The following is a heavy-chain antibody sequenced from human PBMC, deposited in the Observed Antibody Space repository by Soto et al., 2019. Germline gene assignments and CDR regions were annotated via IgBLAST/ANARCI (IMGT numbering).Heavy chain of an antibody. CDR1: GGSFSGYY. Sequence: QVQLQQWGAGLLKPSETLSLTCAVYGGSFSGYYWSWIHQPPGKGLEWIGEINHSGNTNYNPSLKSRVTISVDTSKNQFSLKLSSVTAADTAVYYCARGMGRDWGQGTLVTVSS. CDR2: INHSGNT. CDR3: ARGMGRD. D-gene: IGHD1-26*01. V-gene: IGHV4-34*01. J-gene: IGHJ4*02.